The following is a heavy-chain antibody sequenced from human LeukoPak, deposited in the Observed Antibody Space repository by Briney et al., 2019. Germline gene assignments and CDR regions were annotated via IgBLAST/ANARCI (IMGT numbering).Heavy chain of an antibody. CDR3: ARGGPNHGFDY. Sequence: ASVKVSCKASGYTFTSYWMHWVRQAPGQGLEWMGWVITNNGDTKYAHKYQGRVTMTRDMSINTVYMELSMVTSDDTAMYYCARGGPNHGFDYWGQGILVTVSS. CDR2: VITNNGDT. D-gene: IGHD1-14*01. V-gene: IGHV1-2*07. J-gene: IGHJ4*02. CDR1: GYTFTSYW.